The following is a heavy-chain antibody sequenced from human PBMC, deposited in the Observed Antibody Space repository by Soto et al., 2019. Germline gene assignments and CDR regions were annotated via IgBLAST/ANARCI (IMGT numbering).Heavy chain of an antibody. D-gene: IGHD4-17*01. Sequence: QLLESGGGLVQPGGSLRLSCAASGFSFSSYAMSWVRQAPGKGLEWVSAISSSDDSTYYTDSVKGRFTISRDNSKNTVYLQMNSLGAEDTAVYYCARDVTTVTTPGAWFVPWGQGTLVTVSS. CDR2: ISSSDDST. CDR3: ARDVTTVTTPGAWFVP. J-gene: IGHJ5*02. V-gene: IGHV3-23*01. CDR1: GFSFSSYA.